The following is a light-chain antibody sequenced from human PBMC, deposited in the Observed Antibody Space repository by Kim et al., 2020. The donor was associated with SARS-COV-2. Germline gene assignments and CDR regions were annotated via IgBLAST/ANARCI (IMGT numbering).Light chain of an antibody. CDR1: SSNIGTNS. J-gene: IGLJ1*01. Sequence: ELTQPPSASGTPGQRVTISCSGRSSNIGTNSVNWYQQLPGTAPKLLIYNNYQRPSGVPDRFSGSKSGTSASLAISGLQSDDEADYYCAAWDTSLNGYVFGTGTKVTVL. V-gene: IGLV1-44*01. CDR2: NNY. CDR3: AAWDTSLNGYV.